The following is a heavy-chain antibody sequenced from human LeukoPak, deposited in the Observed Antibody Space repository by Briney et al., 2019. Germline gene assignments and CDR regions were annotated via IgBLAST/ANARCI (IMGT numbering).Heavy chain of an antibody. CDR1: GFTFSSYW. D-gene: IGHD4-17*01. CDR2: IKQDGSEK. J-gene: IGHJ4*02. CDR3: ARDRKDDSGDLDY. V-gene: IGHV3-7*01. Sequence: GGSLRLSCAASGFTFSSYWMSWVRQAPGKGLEWVANIKQDGSEKYYVDSVKGRFTISRDNAKNSLYLQMNSLRAEDTAVYYCARDRKDDSGDLDYWGQGTLVTVSS.